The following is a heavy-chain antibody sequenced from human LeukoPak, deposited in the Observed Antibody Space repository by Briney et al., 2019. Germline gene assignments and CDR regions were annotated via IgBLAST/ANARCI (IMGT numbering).Heavy chain of an antibody. V-gene: IGHV4-34*01. CDR2: INHSGST. CDR1: GGSFSGYY. D-gene: IGHD6-19*01. CDR3: AGGIAVADDPHYYYYYGMDV. J-gene: IGHJ6*02. Sequence: SETLSLTCAVYGGSFSGYYWSWIRQPPGKGLEWIGEINHSGSTNYNPSLKSRVTMSVDTSKNQFSLKLSSVTAADTAVYYCAGGIAVADDPHYYYYYGMDVWGQGTTVTVSS.